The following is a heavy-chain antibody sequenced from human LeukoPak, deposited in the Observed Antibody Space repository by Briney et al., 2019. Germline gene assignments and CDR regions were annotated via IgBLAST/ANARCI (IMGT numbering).Heavy chain of an antibody. Sequence: GGSLRLSCAASGFTVSSNYMSWVRQAPGKGLEWVSVIYSGGSTYYADSVKGRFTISRDNSKNTLYLQMNSLRAEDTAVYCCARDPGYSYGSYYGMDVWGQGTTVTVSS. J-gene: IGHJ6*02. CDR3: ARDPGYSYGSYYGMDV. CDR1: GFTVSSNY. V-gene: IGHV3-66*02. D-gene: IGHD5-18*01. CDR2: IYSGGST.